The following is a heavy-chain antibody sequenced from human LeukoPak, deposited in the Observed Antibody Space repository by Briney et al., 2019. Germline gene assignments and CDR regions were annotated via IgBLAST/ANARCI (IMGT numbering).Heavy chain of an antibody. CDR1: GFTFSSYG. D-gene: IGHD3-3*01. Sequence: GGSLRLSCAASGFTFSSYGMHWVRQAPGKGLEWVAVIWYDGSNKYYADSVKGRFTISRDNSKNTLYLQMNSLRAEDTAVYYCARDSYITIFGVVTYYYYGMDVWGQGTTVTVSS. V-gene: IGHV3-33*01. J-gene: IGHJ6*02. CDR2: IWYDGSNK. CDR3: ARDSYITIFGVVTYYYYGMDV.